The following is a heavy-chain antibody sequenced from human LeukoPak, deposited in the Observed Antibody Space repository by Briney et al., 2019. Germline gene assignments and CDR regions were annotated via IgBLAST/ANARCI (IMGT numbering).Heavy chain of an antibody. CDR2: ISAYNGNT. CDR1: GYTFTSYG. D-gene: IGHD3-16*01. CDR3: ARVPRENYDYVWGSYHYDY. Sequence: ASVRVSCKASGYTFTSYGISWVRQAPGQGLEWMGWISAYNGNTNYAQKLQGRVTMTTDTSTSTAYMELRSLRSDDTAVYYCARVPRENYDYVWGSYHYDYWGQGTLVTVSS. J-gene: IGHJ4*02. V-gene: IGHV1-18*01.